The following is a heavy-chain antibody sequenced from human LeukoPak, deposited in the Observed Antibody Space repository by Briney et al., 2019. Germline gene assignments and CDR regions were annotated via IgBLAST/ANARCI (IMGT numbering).Heavy chain of an antibody. CDR1: GYTFTGYY. Sequence: ASVKVSCKASGYTFTGYYIHWVRQAPGQGLEWMGRINPDTGGTAYAQKFQGRIAMTRDTSITTAYMELSRLTSDDTAMYYCAKVPPSITAAGNWLDPWGQGALVTVSS. CDR3: AKVPPSITAAGNWLDP. D-gene: IGHD6-13*01. V-gene: IGHV1-2*06. CDR2: INPDTGGT. J-gene: IGHJ5*02.